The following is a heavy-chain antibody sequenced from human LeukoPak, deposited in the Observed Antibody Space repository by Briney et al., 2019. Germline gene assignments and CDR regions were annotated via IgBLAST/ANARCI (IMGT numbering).Heavy chain of an antibody. CDR3: ARGGSLGMVRGNWFDP. CDR1: GFTFSSYS. Sequence: GGSLRLSCAASGFTFSSYSMNWVRQAPGKGREWVSSISSSSSYIYYADSVKGRFTISRDNAKNSLYLQMNSLRAEDTAVYYCARGGSLGMVRGNWFDPWGQGTLVTVSS. V-gene: IGHV3-21*01. CDR2: ISSSSSYI. J-gene: IGHJ5*02. D-gene: IGHD3-10*01.